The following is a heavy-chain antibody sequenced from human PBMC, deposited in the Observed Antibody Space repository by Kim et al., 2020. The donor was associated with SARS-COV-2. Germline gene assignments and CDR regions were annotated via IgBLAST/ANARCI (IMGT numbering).Heavy chain of an antibody. V-gene: IGHV4-31*03. CDR2: IYYIGST. D-gene: IGHD3-22*01. CDR3: ARVFGHGRYYDSSGYYYIDY. Sequence: SETLSLTCTVSGGSISSGGYYWSWIRQHPGKGLEWIGYIYYIGSTYYNPSLKSRVTISVDTSKNQFSLKLSSVTAADTAVYYCARVFGHGRYYDSSGYYYIDYWGQGTLVTVSS. J-gene: IGHJ4*02. CDR1: GGSISSGGYY.